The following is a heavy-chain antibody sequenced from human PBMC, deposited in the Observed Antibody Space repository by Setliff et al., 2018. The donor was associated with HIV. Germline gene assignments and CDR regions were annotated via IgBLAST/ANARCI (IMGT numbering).Heavy chain of an antibody. J-gene: IGHJ4*02. CDR2: IHHSGST. D-gene: IGHD3-3*01. V-gene: IGHV4-59*01. Sequence: SETLSLTCAVSGGSISTYYWIWVRQPPGKRLEWIGYIHHSGSTNYNPSLKSRVTMSVDTSKNQFSLKLNSVTAADTAVYYCARRSGFFLDHWGQGTLVTVSS. CDR1: GGSISTYY. CDR3: ARRSGFFLDH.